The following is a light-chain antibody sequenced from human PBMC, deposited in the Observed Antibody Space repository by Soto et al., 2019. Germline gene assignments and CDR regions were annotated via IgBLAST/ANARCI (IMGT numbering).Light chain of an antibody. CDR3: QQYNKWPPET. CDR2: GAS. V-gene: IGKV3-15*01. J-gene: IGKJ1*01. CDR1: QRVSSN. Sequence: EIVRTQSPATLSVSTGDRATLACRASQRVSSNLAWYQQSPGQAPRLLIYGASPRATGIPARFSGSGSGTEFTVTISSLQSEDFAVYYCQQYNKWPPETFGQGTTGEIK.